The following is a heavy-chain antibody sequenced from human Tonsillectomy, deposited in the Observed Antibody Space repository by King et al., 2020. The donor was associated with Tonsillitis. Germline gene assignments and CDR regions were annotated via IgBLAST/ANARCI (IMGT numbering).Heavy chain of an antibody. V-gene: IGHV3-30*02. Sequence: VQLVESGGGVVQPGGSLRLSCAASGFTFSSFGMHWVRQAPGKGLEWVAFIRYDGSNKYYADSVKGRFTISRDNSKNTLYLQMNSLRAEDTAVYYCAKDLYPATAMAYYYYYGMDVWGQGTTVTVSS. CDR1: GFTFSSFG. D-gene: IGHD5-18*01. CDR3: AKDLYPATAMAYYYYYGMDV. J-gene: IGHJ6*02. CDR2: IRYDGSNK.